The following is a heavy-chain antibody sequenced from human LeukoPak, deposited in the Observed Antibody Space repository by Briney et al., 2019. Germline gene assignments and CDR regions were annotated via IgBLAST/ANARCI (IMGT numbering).Heavy chain of an antibody. CDR2: ISSSGSYI. CDR1: GFTFSSYS. V-gene: IGHV3-21*01. CDR3: ARIAWGNYFDY. Sequence: GGSLRLSCAASGFTFSSYSINWVRQAPGKGLEWVSSISSSGSYIYYADSVKGRLTISRDSAKNSVYLQMNSLRAEDTAVYYCARIAWGNYFDYWGQGTLVTVSS. J-gene: IGHJ4*02. D-gene: IGHD7-27*01.